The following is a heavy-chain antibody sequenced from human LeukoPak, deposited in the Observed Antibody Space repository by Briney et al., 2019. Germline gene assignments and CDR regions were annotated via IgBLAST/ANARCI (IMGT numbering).Heavy chain of an antibody. D-gene: IGHD1-26*01. J-gene: IGHJ5*02. CDR3: ARVRFRWELPWFDP. CDR1: GGSINSSSYY. Sequence: KPSETLSLTCTVSGGSINSSSYYWGWIRQPPGKGLEWIGSIFYSGNTYDNPSLKSRVTISVDTSKNQFSLKLNSVTAADTAVYYCARVRFRWELPWFDPWGQGTLVTVSS. CDR2: IFYSGNT. V-gene: IGHV4-39*01.